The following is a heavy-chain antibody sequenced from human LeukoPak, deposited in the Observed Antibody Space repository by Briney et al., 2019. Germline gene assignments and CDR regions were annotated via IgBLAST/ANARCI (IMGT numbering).Heavy chain of an antibody. CDR2: ISSNGGST. D-gene: IGHD6-19*01. J-gene: IGHJ5*02. Sequence: PGGSLRLSCAASGFTFSSYAMHWVRQAPGKGLEYVSAISSNGGSTYYANSVKGRFTISRDNSKNTLYLQMGSLRAEDMAVYYCAGDTSSSGWYVGWFDPWGQGTLVTVSS. CDR1: GFTFSSYA. CDR3: AGDTSSSGWYVGWFDP. V-gene: IGHV3-64*01.